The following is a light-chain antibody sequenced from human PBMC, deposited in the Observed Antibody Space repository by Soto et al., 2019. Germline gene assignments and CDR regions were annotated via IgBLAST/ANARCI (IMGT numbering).Light chain of an antibody. CDR3: QQHDSLPLT. CDR1: QDIGNY. Sequence: DIQLTQPPSSLSAWVGDRVTVTCRASQDIGNYLCWYQQRLGKAPKLLIYDASYLETGVPSRFSGRGSGTDFTFTITRLQHEDFATYECQQHDSLPLTFGGVTKVEMK. CDR2: DAS. J-gene: IGKJ4*01. V-gene: IGKV1-33*01.